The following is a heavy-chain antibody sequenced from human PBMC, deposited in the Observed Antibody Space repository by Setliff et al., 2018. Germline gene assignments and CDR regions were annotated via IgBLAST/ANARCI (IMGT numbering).Heavy chain of an antibody. CDR2: MYPGDSDT. D-gene: IGHD3-10*01. J-gene: IGHJ5*02. CDR1: GYSFTSYW. V-gene: IGHV5-51*01. CDR3: ARRRGSGSFVNWFDP. Sequence: GESLKISCKGSGYSFTSYWIGWVRQMPGKGLEWMGIMYPGDSDTRYSLSFQGQVTISADKSISTAYLQWSSLKASDTAMYYCARRRGSGSFVNWFDPWGQGTLVTVSS.